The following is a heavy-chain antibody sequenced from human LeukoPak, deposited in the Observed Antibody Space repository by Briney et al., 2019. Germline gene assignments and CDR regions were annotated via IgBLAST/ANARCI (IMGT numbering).Heavy chain of an antibody. J-gene: IGHJ3*02. CDR3: ASKDPFYDVLIGYYGGTFDI. CDR1: GGPVNSNDDH. V-gene: IGHV4-30-4*01. CDR2: NYYRGNT. D-gene: IGHD3-9*01. Sequence: SETLSLTCSVSGGPVNSNDDHWRWIRQSPGRGLEWIGSNYYRGNTHYSPSLESRVSMSMDVSTNQFSLQRNSVTAADTAVYYCASKDPFYDVLIGYYGGTFDIWGQGTMVTVSS.